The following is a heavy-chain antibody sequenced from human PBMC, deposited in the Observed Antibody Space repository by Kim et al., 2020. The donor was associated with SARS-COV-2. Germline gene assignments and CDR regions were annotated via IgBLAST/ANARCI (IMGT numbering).Heavy chain of an antibody. D-gene: IGHD3-10*01. CDR3: ASLIPRGVIIPYYYGMDV. Sequence: SVKVSCKASGGTFSSYTISWVRQAPGQGLEWMGRIIPILGIANYAQKFQGRVTITADKSTSTAYMELSSLRSEDTAVYYCASLIPRGVIIPYYYGMDVWGQGTTVTVSS. V-gene: IGHV1-69*02. CDR2: IIPILGIA. CDR1: GGTFSSYT. J-gene: IGHJ6*02.